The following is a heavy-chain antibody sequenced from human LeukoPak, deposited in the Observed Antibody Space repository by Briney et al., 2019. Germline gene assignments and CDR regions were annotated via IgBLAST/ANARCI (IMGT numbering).Heavy chain of an antibody. Sequence: GGSLRLSCAASGFTFSSYGMHWVRQAPGKGLEWVAVISYDGSNKYYADSVKGRFTISRDNSKNTLYLQMNSLRAEDTAVYYCARECSDGSGSCMDVWGKGTTVTVSS. D-gene: IGHD3-10*01. CDR2: ISYDGSNK. CDR1: GFTFSSYG. J-gene: IGHJ6*03. CDR3: ARECSDGSGSCMDV. V-gene: IGHV3-30*03.